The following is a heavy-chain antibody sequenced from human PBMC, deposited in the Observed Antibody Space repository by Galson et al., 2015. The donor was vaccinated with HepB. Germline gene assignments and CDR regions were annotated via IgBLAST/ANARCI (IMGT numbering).Heavy chain of an antibody. D-gene: IGHD6-13*01. CDR1: GGSISSGSYY. CDR2: IYTSGST. V-gene: IGHV4-61*02. Sequence: TLSLTCTVSGGSISSGSYYWSWIRQPAGKGLEWIGRIYTSGSTNYNPSLKSRVTMSVDTSKNQFSLKLSSVTAADTAVYYCARGIAAAGRKQTYYFDYWGQGTLVTVSS. J-gene: IGHJ4*02. CDR3: ARGIAAAGRKQTYYFDY.